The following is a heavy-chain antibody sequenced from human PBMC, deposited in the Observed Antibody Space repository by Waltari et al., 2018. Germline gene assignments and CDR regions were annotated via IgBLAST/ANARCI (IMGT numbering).Heavy chain of an antibody. D-gene: IGHD6-6*01. CDR2: IIPILGIA. Sequence: QVQLVQSGAEVKKPGSSVKVSCKASGGTFSSYAISWVRQAPGQGLEWMGGIIPILGIANYAQKFQGRVTITADKSTSTAYMELSSLRSEDTAVYYCARDRGDGSSNLNWFDPWGQGTLVTVSS. J-gene: IGHJ5*02. V-gene: IGHV1-69*10. CDR3: ARDRGDGSSNLNWFDP. CDR1: GGTFSSYA.